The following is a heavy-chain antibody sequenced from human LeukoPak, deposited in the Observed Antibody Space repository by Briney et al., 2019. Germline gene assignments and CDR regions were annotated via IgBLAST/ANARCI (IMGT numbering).Heavy chain of an antibody. D-gene: IGHD2-2*01. V-gene: IGHV3-30*02. J-gene: IGHJ4*02. CDR1: GFTFSSYG. CDR3: AKVVTGYCSTTSCPFDS. Sequence: PGGSLRLSCAASGFTFSSYGMDWVRQAPGKGLELVAYIWYDGSNKNYADSVKGRFTISRDNSKNTLYLQMSSLRAEDTAVYYCAKVVTGYCSTTSCPFDSWGQRTLVTVSS. CDR2: IWYDGSNK.